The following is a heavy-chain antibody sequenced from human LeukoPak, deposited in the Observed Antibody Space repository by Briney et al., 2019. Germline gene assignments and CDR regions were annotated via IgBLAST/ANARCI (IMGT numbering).Heavy chain of an antibody. V-gene: IGHV1-46*01. D-gene: IGHD2-2*01. Sequence: VASVKVSCKASGYTFTSYYMHWVRQAPGQGLEWMGIINPSGGSTSYAQKFQGRVTMTRDTSISTAYMELSSLRSDDTAVYYCARDNPQIGVVGTGFDPWGQGTLVTVSS. J-gene: IGHJ5*02. CDR1: GYTFTSYY. CDR2: INPSGGST. CDR3: ARDNPQIGVVGTGFDP.